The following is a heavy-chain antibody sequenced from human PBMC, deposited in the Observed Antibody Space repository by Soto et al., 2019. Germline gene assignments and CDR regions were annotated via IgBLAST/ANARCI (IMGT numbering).Heavy chain of an antibody. Sequence: ASVKVSCKASGYTFTSYGISWVRQAPGQGLEWMGWISAYNGNTNYAQKLQGRVTMTTDTSTSTAYMELRSLRSDDTAVYYCATIPYSGYEFYYYYMDVWGKGTTVTVSS. J-gene: IGHJ6*03. D-gene: IGHD5-12*01. CDR1: GYTFTSYG. V-gene: IGHV1-18*01. CDR3: ATIPYSGYEFYYYYMDV. CDR2: ISAYNGNT.